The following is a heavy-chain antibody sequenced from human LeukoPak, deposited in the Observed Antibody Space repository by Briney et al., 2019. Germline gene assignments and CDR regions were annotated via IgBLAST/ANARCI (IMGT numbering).Heavy chain of an antibody. Sequence: GGSLRLSCAASGFTFSSYSMNWVRQAPGKGLEWVSYISSSSSTIYYADSVKGRFTISRDNAKNSLYLQMNSLRADDTAVYYCARTKYYYDSSGSPYYYYYMDVWGKGTTVTVSS. CDR2: ISSSSSTI. CDR1: GFTFSSYS. D-gene: IGHD3-22*01. V-gene: IGHV3-48*04. CDR3: ARTKYYYDSSGSPYYYYYMDV. J-gene: IGHJ6*03.